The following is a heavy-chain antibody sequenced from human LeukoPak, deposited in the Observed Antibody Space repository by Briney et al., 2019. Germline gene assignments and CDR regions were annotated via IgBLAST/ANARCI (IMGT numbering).Heavy chain of an antibody. CDR3: AKRPYYYYYYMDV. V-gene: IGHV3-23*01. J-gene: IGHJ6*03. CDR1: GFTFSSYA. Sequence: GGSLRLSCAASGFTFSSYAMSWVRQAPGKGLEWVSSISGSHTSTYYADSVKGRFTISRDNSKNTLYLQMNSLRAEDTAVYYCAKRPYYYYYYMDVWGTGTTVIVSS. CDR2: ISGSHTST.